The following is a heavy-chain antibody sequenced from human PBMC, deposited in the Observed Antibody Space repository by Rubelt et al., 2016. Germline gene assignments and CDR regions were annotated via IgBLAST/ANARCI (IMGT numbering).Heavy chain of an antibody. Sequence: QVQLQQWGAGLLKPSETLSLTCAVYGGSFSGYYWSWIRQPPGKGLEWIGEINHSGSTNYNPALKSRVTISVDTFKIQFSLKLSSVTAADTAVYYCARGSEAVAGTGYYGMDVWGQGTTVTVSS. D-gene: IGHD6-19*01. J-gene: IGHJ6*02. CDR3: ARGSEAVAGTGYYGMDV. CDR1: GGSFSGYY. V-gene: IGHV4-34*01. CDR2: INHSGST.